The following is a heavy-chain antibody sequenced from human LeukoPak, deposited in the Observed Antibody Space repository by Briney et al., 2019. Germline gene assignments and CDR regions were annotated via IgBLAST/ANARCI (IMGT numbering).Heavy chain of an antibody. V-gene: IGHV3-43D*03. J-gene: IGHJ4*02. CDR1: GFTFDDYA. Sequence: GGTLRLSCAASGFTFDDYAMHWVRQALGKGLEWVSLISWDGGSTYYADSVKGRFTISRDNSKNSLYLQMNSLRAEDTASYYCAKDIDFDYWGQGTLVTVSS. CDR2: ISWDGGST. CDR3: AKDIDFDY.